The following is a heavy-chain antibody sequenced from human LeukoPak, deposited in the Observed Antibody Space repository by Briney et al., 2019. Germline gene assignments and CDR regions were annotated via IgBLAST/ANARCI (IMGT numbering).Heavy chain of an antibody. Sequence: PSETLSLTCTVSGGSLSSYYWSWIRQPAGKGLEWIGRIYTSGSTNYNPSLKSRVTMSVDTSKNQFSLKLSSVTAADTAVYYCAREACSSTSCQIFHYYYYYYGMDVWGQGTTVTVSS. V-gene: IGHV4-4*07. D-gene: IGHD2-2*01. J-gene: IGHJ6*02. CDR2: IYTSGST. CDR1: GGSLSSYY. CDR3: AREACSSTSCQIFHYYYYYYGMDV.